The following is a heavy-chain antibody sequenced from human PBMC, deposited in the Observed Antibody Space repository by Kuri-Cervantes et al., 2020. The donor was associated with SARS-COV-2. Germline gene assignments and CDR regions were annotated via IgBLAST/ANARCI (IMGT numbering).Heavy chain of an antibody. D-gene: IGHD2-2*01. V-gene: IGHV1-69*06. Sequence: SVKVSCKASGGTFSSYAISWVRQAPGQGLEWMGGIIPIFGTANYAQKFQGRVTITADKSTSTAYMELSSLRSEDTAVYYCARGYRYCSSTSCPTPYYFGYWGQGTLVTVSS. J-gene: IGHJ4*02. CDR3: ARGYRYCSSTSCPTPYYFGY. CDR2: IIPIFGTA. CDR1: GGTFSSYA.